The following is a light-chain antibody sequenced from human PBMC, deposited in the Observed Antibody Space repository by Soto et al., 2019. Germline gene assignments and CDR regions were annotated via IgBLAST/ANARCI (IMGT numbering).Light chain of an antibody. Sequence: DIVLTQSPATLSLSPGERATLSCRASQSVSTYLAWYQQKPGQAPRLLIYDASIRATGIPARFSGSGSGTDVTLTISSLEPEDFAVYYCQQGSNWPPGLTFGGGTKVDIK. CDR3: QQGSNWPPGLT. CDR1: QSVSTY. J-gene: IGKJ4*01. CDR2: DAS. V-gene: IGKV3-11*01.